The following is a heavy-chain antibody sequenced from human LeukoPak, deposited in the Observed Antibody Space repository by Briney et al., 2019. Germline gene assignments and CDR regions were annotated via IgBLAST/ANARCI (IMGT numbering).Heavy chain of an antibody. CDR1: GFTFSSYA. CDR3: ARFNGVGSSSLANWFDP. CDR2: ISYDGSNK. Sequence: PGRSLRLSCAASGFTFSSYAMHWVRQAPGKGLEWVAVISYDGSNKYYADSVKGRFTISRDNSKNTLYLQMNSLRAEDTAVYYCARFNGVGSSSLANWFDPWGQGTLVTVSS. J-gene: IGHJ5*02. V-gene: IGHV3-30*01. D-gene: IGHD6-6*01.